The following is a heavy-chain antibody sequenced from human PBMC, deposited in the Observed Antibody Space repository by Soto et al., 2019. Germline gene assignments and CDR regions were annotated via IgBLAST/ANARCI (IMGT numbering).Heavy chain of an antibody. CDR3: ARLGFVGEADF. Sequence: EVQLAESGGGLIQPGGSLRLSCATSGFTFSRYWIHWVRQAPGEGLVWVSRISGDGVHTDYAESVKGRFTVSRDIAKSTGYLQMNKLRAEDTAIYYCARLGFVGEADFWGQGNMVTLSS. D-gene: IGHD3-16*01. V-gene: IGHV3-74*01. J-gene: IGHJ4*02. CDR1: GFTFSRYW. CDR2: ISGDGVHT.